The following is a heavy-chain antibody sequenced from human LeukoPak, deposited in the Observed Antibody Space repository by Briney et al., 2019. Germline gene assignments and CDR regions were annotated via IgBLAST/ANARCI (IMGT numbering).Heavy chain of an antibody. V-gene: IGHV4-61*01. Sequence: PSETLSLTCTVSGGSVSSGSYYWSWIRQPPGKGLEWIGYIYYRGSTNYNPSLKSRVTISVDTSKNQFSLKPSSVTAADTAVYYCASGGPYYYGSGSYPHWGQGTLVTVSS. CDR2: IYYRGST. CDR1: GGSVSSGSYY. D-gene: IGHD3-10*01. J-gene: IGHJ4*02. CDR3: ASGGPYYYGSGSYPH.